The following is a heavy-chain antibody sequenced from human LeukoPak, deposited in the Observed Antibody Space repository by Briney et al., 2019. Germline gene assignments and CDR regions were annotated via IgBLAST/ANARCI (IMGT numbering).Heavy chain of an antibody. Sequence: GASVKVSCKASGYTFTGYFIHWVRQAPEQGLEWMGWINPNSGDTNYAQKFQGRVSMTRDTSTRTAYLEVSSLRSDDTAVYYCARVWDLRERPFDYWGQGTLVTVSS. J-gene: IGHJ4*02. D-gene: IGHD3-16*01. CDR1: GYTFTGYF. CDR2: INPNSGDT. V-gene: IGHV1-2*02. CDR3: ARVWDLRERPFDY.